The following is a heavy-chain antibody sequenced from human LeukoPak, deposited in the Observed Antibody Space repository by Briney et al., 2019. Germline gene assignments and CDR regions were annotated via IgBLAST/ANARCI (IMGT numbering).Heavy chain of an antibody. Sequence: PGGSLRLSCAASAFTFSSYAMSGVRQAPGKGLEWVSGTSTSGGSTYYADSVKGRFTISRDNSKSTLSLQMTSLRAEDTAVYYCATARGGYWGQGTLVTVSS. V-gene: IGHV3-23*01. CDR2: TSTSGGST. CDR1: AFTFSSYA. D-gene: IGHD2-15*01. J-gene: IGHJ4*02. CDR3: ATARGGY.